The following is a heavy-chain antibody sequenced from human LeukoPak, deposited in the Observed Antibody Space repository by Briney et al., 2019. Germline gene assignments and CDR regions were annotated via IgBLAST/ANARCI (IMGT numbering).Heavy chain of an antibody. Sequence: SETLSLTCAVYGGSFSGYYWSWIRQPPGKGLDWIGEINHRGSTNYNPSLKTRFTISVDTSNTQFSLTLSSVTAADTAVYCCARTGGREGLDYWGQGTLVTVSS. V-gene: IGHV4-34*01. CDR2: INHRGST. J-gene: IGHJ4*02. CDR3: ARTGGREGLDY. CDR1: GGSFSGYY. D-gene: IGHD1-26*01.